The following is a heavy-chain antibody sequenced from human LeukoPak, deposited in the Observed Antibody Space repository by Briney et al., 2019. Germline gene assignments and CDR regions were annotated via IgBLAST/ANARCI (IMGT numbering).Heavy chain of an antibody. V-gene: IGHV3-48*03. D-gene: IGHD3-22*01. CDR3: GGRSDIDP. CDR1: GFTFSSYE. Sequence: GGSLRLSCAASGFTFSSYEMDWVRQAPGKGLEWVSYISSSGSTIYYADSVKGRFTISRGNAKNSLYLQMNSLRAEDTAVYYCGGRSDIDPWGQGTLVTVSS. CDR2: ISSSGSTI. J-gene: IGHJ5*02.